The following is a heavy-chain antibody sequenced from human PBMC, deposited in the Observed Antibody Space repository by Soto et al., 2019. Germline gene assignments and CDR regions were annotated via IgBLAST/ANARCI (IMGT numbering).Heavy chain of an antibody. D-gene: IGHD2-15*01. CDR3: ASKVAAGDALDV. J-gene: IGHJ3*01. Sequence: QLQLQESGSGLVKPSQTLSLTCAVSGGSISSGGYSWTWIRQPPGKRLEWIGYIYHMGNTYYNPSPKSGVTRSGDRSKNQRTLNRSSVTAADTAVYYCASKVAAGDALDVWGQGTMVTVSS. V-gene: IGHV4-30-2*01. CDR2: IYHMGNT. CDR1: GGSISSGGYS.